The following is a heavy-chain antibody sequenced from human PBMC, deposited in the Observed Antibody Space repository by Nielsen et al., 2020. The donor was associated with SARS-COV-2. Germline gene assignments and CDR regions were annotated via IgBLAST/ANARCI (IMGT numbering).Heavy chain of an antibody. CDR1: GYTFTSYG. D-gene: IGHD6-19*01. J-gene: IGHJ3*02. CDR3: ARDSSGWYRYDAFDI. Sequence: ASVKVSCKASGYTFTSYGISWVRQAPGQGLEWMGWISAYNGNTNYAQKLQGRVTMTTDTSTSTAYMELRSLRSDDTAVYYCARDSSGWYRYDAFDIWGQGTMVTVSS. V-gene: IGHV1-18*01. CDR2: ISAYNGNT.